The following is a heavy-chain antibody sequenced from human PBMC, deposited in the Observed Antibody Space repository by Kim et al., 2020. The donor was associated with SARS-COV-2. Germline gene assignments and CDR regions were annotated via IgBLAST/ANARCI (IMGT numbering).Heavy chain of an antibody. CDR2: MKEDGSNI. D-gene: IGHD3-3*01. Sequence: GGSLRLSCEASGFTFSSQSMSWVRRGSGKGLEWVASMKEDGSNIYYVDSVKGRFTISRDNGKNSLYLQMNTLRPEDTAVYYCAKGAATLHDYWGQGALV. CDR1: GFTFSSQS. V-gene: IGHV3-7*03. CDR3: AKGAATLHDY. J-gene: IGHJ4*02.